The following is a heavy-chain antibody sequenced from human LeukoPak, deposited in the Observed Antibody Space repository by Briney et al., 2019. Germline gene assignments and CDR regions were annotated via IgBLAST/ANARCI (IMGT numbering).Heavy chain of an antibody. V-gene: IGHV3-7*01. CDR1: GFTFSSYA. CDR2: IKQDGSEK. J-gene: IGHJ6*03. Sequence: GGSLRLSCAASGFTFSSYAMSWVRQAPGKGLEWVANIKQDGSEKYYVDSVKGRFTISRDNAKNSLYLQMNSLRAEDTAVYYCARATDYYYYYYMDVWGKGTTVTVSS. CDR3: ARATDYYYYYYMDV.